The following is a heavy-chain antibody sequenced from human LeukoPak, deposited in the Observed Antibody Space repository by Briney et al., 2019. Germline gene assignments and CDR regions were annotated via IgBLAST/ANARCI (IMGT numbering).Heavy chain of an antibody. Sequence: SETLSLTCTVSGYSISSGYYWGWIRQPPGKGLEWIGEINHSGSTNYNPSLKSRVTISVDTSKNQFSLKLSSVTAADTAVYYCARAMVRGRAFDIWGQGTMVTVSS. CDR1: GYSISSGYY. V-gene: IGHV4-38-2*02. CDR2: INHSGST. CDR3: ARAMVRGRAFDI. J-gene: IGHJ3*02. D-gene: IGHD3-10*01.